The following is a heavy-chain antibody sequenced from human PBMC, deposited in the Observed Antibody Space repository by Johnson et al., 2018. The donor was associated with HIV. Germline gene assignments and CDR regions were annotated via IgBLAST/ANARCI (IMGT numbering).Heavy chain of an antibody. CDR1: GFNFSDHY. Sequence: VQLVESGGGLVKPGGSLRLSCAASGFNFSDHYMTWIRQAPGKGLEWVANIKQDGSEKYYVDSVKGRFTISRDNAKNSLYLQMNSLRAEDTAVYYCASEAGPDIVGAADDAFDIWGQGTLVTVSS. D-gene: IGHD1-26*01. CDR3: ASEAGPDIVGAADDAFDI. J-gene: IGHJ3*02. CDR2: IKQDGSEK. V-gene: IGHV3-7*01.